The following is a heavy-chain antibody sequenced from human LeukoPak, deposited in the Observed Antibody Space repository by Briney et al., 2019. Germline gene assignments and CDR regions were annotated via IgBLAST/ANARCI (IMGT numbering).Heavy chain of an antibody. V-gene: IGHV3-21*01. CDR2: ISSFSTYI. D-gene: IGHD6-13*01. CDR3: VRDQIAASLSGMDV. Sequence: GGSQRLSCAASGFTFSGYTMNWVRQAPGMGLEWVSSISSFSTYIYYADSLRGRFTISRDNANNSLFLQMNSLRAEDTAMYFCVRDQIAASLSGMDVWGQGTTVTVSS. CDR1: GFTFSGYT. J-gene: IGHJ6*02.